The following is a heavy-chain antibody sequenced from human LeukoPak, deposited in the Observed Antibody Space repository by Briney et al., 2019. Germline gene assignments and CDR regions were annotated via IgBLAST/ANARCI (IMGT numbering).Heavy chain of an antibody. D-gene: IGHD2-15*01. CDR3: ARVNRYCSAGTCSHFDY. J-gene: IGHJ4*02. CDR1: GFTFSSYS. CDR2: ISISSSTI. V-gene: IGHV3-48*01. Sequence: GGSLRLSCAASGFTFSSYSMSWVRQAPGKGLEWVSYISISSSTIYYADSVKGRFTISRDNAKNSLYLQMNSLRAEDTAVYYCARVNRYCSAGTCSHFDYWGQGALVTVSS.